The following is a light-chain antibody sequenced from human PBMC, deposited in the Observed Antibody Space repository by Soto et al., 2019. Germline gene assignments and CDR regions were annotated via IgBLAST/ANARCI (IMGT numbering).Light chain of an antibody. J-gene: IGKJ1*01. CDR1: QSVSSN. CDR3: QQYNKWPLS. CDR2: AVS. V-gene: IGKV3-15*01. Sequence: EIMMTQSPGTLSASPGERATLSCRASQSVSSNLAWYQQKPGQAPRLLIYAVSTRATGIPARFSGSGSGTEFTLTISSLQSEDLAVYYCQQYNKWPLSFGQGTQVEIK.